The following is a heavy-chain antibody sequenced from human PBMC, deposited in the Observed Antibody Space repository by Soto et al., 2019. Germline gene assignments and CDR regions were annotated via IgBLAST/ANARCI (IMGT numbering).Heavy chain of an antibody. V-gene: IGHV4-59*08. CDR3: ARHQIMVATVSFDY. D-gene: IGHD5-12*01. J-gene: IGHJ4*02. CDR1: GGYISSYH. CDR2: IYYSESP. Sequence: EALSLTGTGRGGYISSYHWTWIRQPPGKGLEWIGYIYYSESPNYNPSLKSRVTLSVDTSKNQFSLKLSSVTAADTAVYYCARHQIMVATVSFDYWSQGTLVTVSS.